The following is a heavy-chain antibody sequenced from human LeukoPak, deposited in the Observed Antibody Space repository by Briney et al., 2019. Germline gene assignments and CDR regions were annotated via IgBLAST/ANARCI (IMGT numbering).Heavy chain of an antibody. CDR1: GFTFSRYN. CDR3: ARELYGSGSSYIDY. J-gene: IGHJ4*02. V-gene: IGHV3-48*04. CDR2: ISSSSSTI. Sequence: GGSLRLSCAASGFTFSRYNMNWVRQAPGKGLEWVSYISSSSSTIYYADSVKGRFTPSRDNAKNSLYLQMNSLRAEDTAVYYCARELYGSGSSYIDYWGQGTLVTVSS. D-gene: IGHD3-10*01.